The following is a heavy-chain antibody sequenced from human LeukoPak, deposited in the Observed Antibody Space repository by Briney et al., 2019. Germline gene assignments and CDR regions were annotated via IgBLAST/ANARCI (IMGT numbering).Heavy chain of an antibody. J-gene: IGHJ4*02. Sequence: GGSLRPSCAASGFTFSSYAMSWVRQAPGKGLEWVSAISGSGGSTYHADSVKGRFTISRDNSKNTLYLQMNSLRAEDTAVYYCAKSAPTEIAAAGPFDYWGQGTLVTVSS. V-gene: IGHV3-23*01. CDR3: AKSAPTEIAAAGPFDY. D-gene: IGHD6-13*01. CDR2: ISGSGGST. CDR1: GFTFSSYA.